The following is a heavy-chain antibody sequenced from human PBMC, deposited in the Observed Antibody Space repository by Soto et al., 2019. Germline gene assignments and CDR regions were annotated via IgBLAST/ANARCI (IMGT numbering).Heavy chain of an antibody. J-gene: IGHJ5*02. D-gene: IGHD3-10*01. CDR3: ARVWFGELLGLGDWFDP. V-gene: IGHV1-18*01. CDR1: GYNFNTYG. Sequence: VQLVQSGPEVKKPGASVKVSCKSSGYNFNTYGVTWVRQAPGQGLQWMGWIKSSNGGTKYAQKFQGRVTITTDTSTSTAYMELRSLRSDDTAVYYCARVWFGELLGLGDWFDPWGQGTLVTVSS. CDR2: IKSSNGGT.